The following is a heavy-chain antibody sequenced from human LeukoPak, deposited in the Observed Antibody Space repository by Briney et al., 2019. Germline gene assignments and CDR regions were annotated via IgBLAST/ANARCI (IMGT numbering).Heavy chain of an antibody. V-gene: IGHV3-21*01. J-gene: IGHJ3*02. Sequence: GGSLRLSCAASGFTFSSYSINWVRQAPGKGLEWVSSISSSSSYIYYADSVKGRFTISRDNAKNSLYLQMNSLRAEDTAVYYCARDREEYCSGGSCQAFGIWGQGTMVTVSS. CDR2: ISSSSSYI. D-gene: IGHD2-15*01. CDR3: ARDREEYCSGGSCQAFGI. CDR1: GFTFSSYS.